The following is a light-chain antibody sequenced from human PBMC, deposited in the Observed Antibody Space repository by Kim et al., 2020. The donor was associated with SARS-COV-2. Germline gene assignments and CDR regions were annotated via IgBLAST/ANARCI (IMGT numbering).Light chain of an antibody. CDR1: SSDVGYSDD. V-gene: IGLV2-14*03. CDR2: DVN. Sequence: GQTVTIPYTGTSSDVGYSDDVSWYQQHPGKAPKLMISDVNQRPSGVSNRFSGSKSGNTASLTISGLQDEDEADYYCSSYTSSGTLVFGGGTKVTVL. J-gene: IGLJ2*01. CDR3: SSYTSSGTLV.